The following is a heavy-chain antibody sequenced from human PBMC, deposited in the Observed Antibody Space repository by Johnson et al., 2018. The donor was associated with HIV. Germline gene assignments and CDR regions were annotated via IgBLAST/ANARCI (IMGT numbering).Heavy chain of an antibody. J-gene: IGHJ3*02. V-gene: IGHV3-33*08. CDR2: IWYDGSNK. CDR3: ARARGQLTRGDDAFDI. CDR1: GFTVSSNY. Sequence: QVQLVESGGGVVQPGGSLRLSCAASGFTVSSNYITWVRQAPGKGLEWVSVIWYDGSNKYYADSVKGRFTISRDNAKHSLYLQMNSLRGEDTALYYCARARGQLTRGDDAFDIWGQGTMVTVSS. D-gene: IGHD6-13*01.